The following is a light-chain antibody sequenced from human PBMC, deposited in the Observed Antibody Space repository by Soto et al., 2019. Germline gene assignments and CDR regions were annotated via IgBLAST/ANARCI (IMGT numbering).Light chain of an antibody. J-gene: IGKJ4*01. CDR2: GAS. CDR3: HQYDSSPRA. CDR1: QSVSSSD. Sequence: EIVLTQSPGTLSLSPGERATLSCRASQSVSSSDLAWYQQKPGQAPRLLIYGASSRATGIPDRFSGSGSGTDFTLTISRLEPEDFAVYYCHQYDSSPRAFGVGTKVEIK. V-gene: IGKV3-20*01.